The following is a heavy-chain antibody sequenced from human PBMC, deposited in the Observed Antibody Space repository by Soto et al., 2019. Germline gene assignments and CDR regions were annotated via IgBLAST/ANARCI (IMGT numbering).Heavy chain of an antibody. V-gene: IGHV1-2*02. CDR2: INPNSGAT. J-gene: IGHJ5*02. CDR1: GYTFTGYF. CDR3: ARGGGTILAPLP. Sequence: QVQLVQSGAEVKKPGASVKVSCKASGYTFTGYFMHWVRQAPGQGLEWMGGINPNSGATKYAEKFQGRVALRRDTSIRTAYMELSGLRSDDTAVYYCARGGGTILAPLPWGQGTLVTVSS. D-gene: IGHD3-3*01.